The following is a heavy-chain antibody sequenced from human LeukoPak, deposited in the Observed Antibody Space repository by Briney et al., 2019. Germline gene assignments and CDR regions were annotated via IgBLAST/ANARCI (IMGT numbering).Heavy chain of an antibody. V-gene: IGHV1-2*02. D-gene: IGHD6-13*01. CDR2: INPNSGGT. CDR3: ARDEIAAAGLGFDP. J-gene: IGHJ5*02. Sequence: GASVKVSCKASGYTFTGYYMHWVRQAPGQGLEWMGWINPNSGGTNYAQKFQGRVTMTRDTSISTAYMELSRLRSDDTAVYYCARDEIAAAGLGFDPWGQGTLVTVSS. CDR1: GYTFTGYY.